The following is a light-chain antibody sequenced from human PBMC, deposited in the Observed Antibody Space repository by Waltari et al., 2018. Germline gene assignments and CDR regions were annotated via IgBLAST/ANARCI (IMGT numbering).Light chain of an antibody. V-gene: IGKV3-11*01. J-gene: IGKJ4*01. CDR2: DAS. CDR3: QQRRDWPLS. CDR1: QSINSY. Sequence: EIVFTQSPATLSLSPGARATLSCRASQSINSYLAWYQQKPGQAPRLLIYDASNRATGIPARFSGSGSGTDFTLTISSLEPEDFAVYYCQQRRDWPLSFGGGTKVEIK.